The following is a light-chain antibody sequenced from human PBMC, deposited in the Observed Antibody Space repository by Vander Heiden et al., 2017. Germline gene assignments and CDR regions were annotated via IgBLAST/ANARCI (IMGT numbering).Light chain of an antibody. CDR3: QQFFSSPLT. Sequence: DIVMTQSSDFLAVYLGERATFNCKSSQSLLSGSNNKNNLTWYQQKPGQPPKLLISWASTRESGVPDRFSASGSGTDFTLTISSLQAEDVAIYFCQQFFSSPLTFGGGTKVEI. CDR2: WAS. CDR1: QSLLSGSNNKNN. V-gene: IGKV4-1*01. J-gene: IGKJ4*01.